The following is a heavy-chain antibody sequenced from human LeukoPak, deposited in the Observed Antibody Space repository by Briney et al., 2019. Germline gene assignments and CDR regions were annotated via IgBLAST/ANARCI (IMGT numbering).Heavy chain of an antibody. Sequence: GGSLRLSCAASGFTFRSYAIYWVRQAPGKGLEWVSGIRGSGGDTYFADSVKGRFTISRDHSKNTVFLQMDSLRVEDTAVYYCAKTTAGYSSGRYPGWPIDYWGQGTLVTVPS. CDR3: AKTTAGYSSGRYPGWPIDY. V-gene: IGHV3-23*01. CDR2: IRGSGGDT. J-gene: IGHJ4*02. D-gene: IGHD6-19*01. CDR1: GFTFRSYA.